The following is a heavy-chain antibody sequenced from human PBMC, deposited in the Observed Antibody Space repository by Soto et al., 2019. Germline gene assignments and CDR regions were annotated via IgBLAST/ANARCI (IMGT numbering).Heavy chain of an antibody. Sequence: QVQLVESGGGVVQPGRSLRISCAASGFTFSSYGMHWVRQAPGKGLEWVAVISYDGSNKYYADSVKGRFTISRDNSKNTLYLQMNSLRGEDTAVYYCAKDSGKYYFDYWGQGSLVTVSS. CDR3: AKDSGKYYFDY. J-gene: IGHJ4*02. CDR1: GFTFSSYG. CDR2: ISYDGSNK. V-gene: IGHV3-30*18. D-gene: IGHD1-26*01.